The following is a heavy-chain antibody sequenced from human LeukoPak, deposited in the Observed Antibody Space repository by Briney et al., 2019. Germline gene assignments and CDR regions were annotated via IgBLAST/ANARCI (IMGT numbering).Heavy chain of an antibody. V-gene: IGHV1-2*02. CDR1: GYTFTGYY. J-gene: IGHJ4*02. Sequence: GASVKVSCKASGYTFTGYYMHWVRQAPGQGLEWMGWINPNSGGTNYAQKFQGRVTMTRDTSISTAYMELSRLRSDDTAVYYCARDRMYYYDSRGLPADYWGQGTLVTVSS. D-gene: IGHD3-22*01. CDR2: INPNSGGT. CDR3: ARDRMYYYDSRGLPADY.